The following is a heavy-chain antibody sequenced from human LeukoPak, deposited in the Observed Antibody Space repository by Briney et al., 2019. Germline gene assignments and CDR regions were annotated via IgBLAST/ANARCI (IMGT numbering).Heavy chain of an antibody. D-gene: IGHD2-2*01. CDR2: IYASGRT. J-gene: IGHJ5*02. CDR1: GGSISTYY. CDR3: ARNGREVVGSNWFDP. V-gene: IGHV4-4*07. Sequence: SETLSHSCTVSGGSISTYYWNWIRQPARKGLQWIGCIYASGRTNYNPSLKSRVTMSLDRSKNHFSLTLTSVTAADTAVYYCARNGREVVGSNWFDPWGQGTLVTVSS.